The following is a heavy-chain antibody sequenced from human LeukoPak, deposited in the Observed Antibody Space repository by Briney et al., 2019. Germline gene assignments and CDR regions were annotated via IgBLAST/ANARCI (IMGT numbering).Heavy chain of an antibody. J-gene: IGHJ4*02. CDR2: INQDGSEE. V-gene: IGHV3-7*01. Sequence: GGSLRLTCAASGFTFSDYWMTWVRQAPGKGLEWVAHINQDGSEEHYMDSVKARFTISRDNAKNSLSLQMNSLRAEDTAVYYCVRDGGVSGYDLLDYWGQGTLVTVSS. CDR3: VRDGGVSGYDLLDY. D-gene: IGHD5-12*01. CDR1: GFTFSDYW.